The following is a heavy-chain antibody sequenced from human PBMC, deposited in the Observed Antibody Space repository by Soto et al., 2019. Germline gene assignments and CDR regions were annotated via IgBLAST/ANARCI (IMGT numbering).Heavy chain of an antibody. CDR2: INPNSGDT. Sequence: ASVKVSCKASGYSFNDYYINWVRQAPGQGLEWIGWINPNSGDTKYGQKFQGWVTMTRDTSISTAYMELNRLKSDDTAFYFCVRHDFWRGTFDPWGQGTLVTVSS. D-gene: IGHD3-3*01. J-gene: IGHJ5*02. V-gene: IGHV1-2*04. CDR1: GYSFNDYY. CDR3: VRHDFWRGTFDP.